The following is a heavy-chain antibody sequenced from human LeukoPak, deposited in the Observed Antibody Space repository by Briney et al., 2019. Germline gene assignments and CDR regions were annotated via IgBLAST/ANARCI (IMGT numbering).Heavy chain of an antibody. D-gene: IGHD1-26*01. Sequence: GGSLRLSCAASRFNLSAYTMNWVRQAPGKGLEWVSSISSCSVYIYYADSVKGRFTISRDNAKNSLYLQMNSLRAEDTAVYYCARDEGGASPFDYWGQGTLVTVSS. CDR3: ARDEGGASPFDY. CDR2: ISSCSVYI. J-gene: IGHJ4*02. CDR1: RFNLSAYT. V-gene: IGHV3-21*01.